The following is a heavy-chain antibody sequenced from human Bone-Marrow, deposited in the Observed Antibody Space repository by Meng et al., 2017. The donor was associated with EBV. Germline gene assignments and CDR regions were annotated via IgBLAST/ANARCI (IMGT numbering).Heavy chain of an antibody. CDR3: ARDSLWGRLKGAMDS. V-gene: IGHV4-4*02. CDR1: GGSISSGNW. CDR2: IYHSGST. Sequence: VQLVESGPGLVKPSGTLSLTRAVSGGSISSGNWWTWVRQPPGKGLEWIGEIYHSGSTNYNPSLVSRVTISVDKSKNQFSLKLNSVTAADTAVYYCARDSLWGRLKGAMDSWGQGTLVTVSS. J-gene: IGHJ4*02. D-gene: IGHD1-26*01.